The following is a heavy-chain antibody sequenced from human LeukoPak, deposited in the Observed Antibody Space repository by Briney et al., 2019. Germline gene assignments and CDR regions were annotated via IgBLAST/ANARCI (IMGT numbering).Heavy chain of an antibody. V-gene: IGHV3-9*01. CDR3: AKAHSSGYRMPLDY. D-gene: IGHD3-22*01. CDR2: ISWNSGSI. J-gene: IGHJ4*02. Sequence: GRSLRLSCAASGFTFDDYAMPWLRQAPGKGLEWVSGISWNSGSIGYADSVKGRFTISRDNAKNSLYLQMNSLRAEDTALYYCAKAHSSGYRMPLDYWGQGTLVTVSS. CDR1: GFTFDDYA.